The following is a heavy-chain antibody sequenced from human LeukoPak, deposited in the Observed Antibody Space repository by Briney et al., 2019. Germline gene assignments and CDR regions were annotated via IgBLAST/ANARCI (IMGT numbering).Heavy chain of an antibody. Sequence: SETLSLTCTVSGGSISSNSYYWGWIRQSPGTGLEWIVSIYYSGSTYYKPSLKSRLTISVDTSKNHFSLKLSSVTAADTAVYYCARNRYYYGSRNYGVPTWFDPWGQGTLVTVSS. J-gene: IGHJ5*02. CDR2: IYYSGST. CDR1: GGSISSNSYY. V-gene: IGHV4-39*02. CDR3: ARNRYYYGSRNYGVPTWFDP. D-gene: IGHD3-10*01.